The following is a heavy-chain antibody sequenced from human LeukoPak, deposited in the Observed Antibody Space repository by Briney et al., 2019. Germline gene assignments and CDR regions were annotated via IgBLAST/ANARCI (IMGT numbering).Heavy chain of an antibody. CDR2: IWHDGSNK. Sequence: GGSLRLSCAASGFTFSSYHMHWVRQAPGKGLEWVALIWHDGSNKYYADFVKDRFIISRDNSKNTLYLQMNSLRADDTAVYCCARGGSSPTANYFDYWGQGTLVTVSS. V-gene: IGHV3-33*01. CDR3: ARGGSSPTANYFDY. CDR1: GFTFSSYH. D-gene: IGHD6-13*01. J-gene: IGHJ4*02.